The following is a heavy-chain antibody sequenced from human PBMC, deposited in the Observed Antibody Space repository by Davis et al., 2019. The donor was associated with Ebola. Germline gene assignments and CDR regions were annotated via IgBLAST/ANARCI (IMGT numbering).Heavy chain of an antibody. J-gene: IGHJ6*02. D-gene: IGHD6-6*01. Sequence: GGSLRLSCAASGFTFSSYSMNWVRQAPGKGLEWVSVIYSGGSTYYADSVKGRFTISRDNSKNTLYLQMNSLRAEDTAVYYCARDRATRPGFGHYYYYGMDVWGQGTTVTVSS. CDR3: ARDRATRPGFGHYYYYGMDV. CDR2: IYSGGST. V-gene: IGHV3-66*01. CDR1: GFTFSSYS.